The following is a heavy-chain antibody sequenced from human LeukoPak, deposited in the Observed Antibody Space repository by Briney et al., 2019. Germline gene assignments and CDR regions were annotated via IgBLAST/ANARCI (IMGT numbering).Heavy chain of an antibody. V-gene: IGHV4-59*12. J-gene: IGHJ4*02. CDR1: GGSISSYY. D-gene: IGHD3-22*01. CDR3: ARAPLGYYDSSGYFDY. Sequence: SETLSLTCTVSGGSISSYYWSWIRQPPGKGLEWIAYISDIGSINYNPSLKSRVTISLDTSKNQFSLKLSSVTAADTAVYYCARAPLGYYDSSGYFDYWGQGTLVTVSS. CDR2: ISDIGSI.